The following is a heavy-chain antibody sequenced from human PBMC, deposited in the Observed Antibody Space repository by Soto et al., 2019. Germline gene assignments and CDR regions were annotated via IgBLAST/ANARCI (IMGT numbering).Heavy chain of an antibody. V-gene: IGHV3-23*01. CDR3: ARSTTVVADWFDP. D-gene: IGHD4-17*01. CDR2: LSGSAGST. Sequence: EVQLLESGGGLVQPGGSLRLSCAASGFTFSSYAMGWVRQAPGKGLEWVSILSGSAGSTYYADSVKGRFAISRDNSQNTLYLQMNSLRAEDTAVYYCARSTTVVADWFDPWGQGTLVTVSS. J-gene: IGHJ5*02. CDR1: GFTFSSYA.